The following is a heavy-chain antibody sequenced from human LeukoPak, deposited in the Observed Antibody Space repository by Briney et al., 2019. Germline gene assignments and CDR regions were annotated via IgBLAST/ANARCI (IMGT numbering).Heavy chain of an antibody. V-gene: IGHV3-72*01. Sequence: GGSLRLSCAASGFTFSDHYMDWVRLTPGKGLEWVGRIRNKANSYTTQYAASLKDRFTISRDDSKNSLYLQMNSLKTEDTAVYYCARASVTLPFDCWGQGTLVTVSS. CDR1: GFTFSDHY. J-gene: IGHJ4*02. CDR2: IRNKANSYTT. D-gene: IGHD4-17*01. CDR3: ARASVTLPFDC.